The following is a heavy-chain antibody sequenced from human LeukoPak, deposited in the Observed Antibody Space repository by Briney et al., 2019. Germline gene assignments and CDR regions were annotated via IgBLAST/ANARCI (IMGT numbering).Heavy chain of an antibody. CDR3: ARGSEMANDAFDI. D-gene: IGHD5-24*01. Sequence: SETLSLTCTVSGGSISSGSYFWTWIRQPAGKGLEWIGRIYTSGNTNYNPSLKSRVTISVETSKNQFSLKLSSVTAADTAVYYCARGSEMANDAFDIWGQGTMVTVSS. CDR2: IYTSGNT. J-gene: IGHJ3*02. CDR1: GGSISSGSYF. V-gene: IGHV4-61*02.